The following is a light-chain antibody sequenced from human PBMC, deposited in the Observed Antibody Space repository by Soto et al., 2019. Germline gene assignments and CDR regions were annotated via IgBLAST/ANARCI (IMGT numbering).Light chain of an antibody. CDR2: GAS. CDR1: QSVSSSY. V-gene: IGKV3-20*01. J-gene: IGKJ4*01. Sequence: EIVLTQSPATLSLSPGERATLSCRASQSVSSSYLAWYQQKPGQAPRLLIYGASSRDTGIPDLFSGSGSGTEFTLTISRLEPEDFAVDYCQQYGSSTLTFGGGTKVDIK. CDR3: QQYGSSTLT.